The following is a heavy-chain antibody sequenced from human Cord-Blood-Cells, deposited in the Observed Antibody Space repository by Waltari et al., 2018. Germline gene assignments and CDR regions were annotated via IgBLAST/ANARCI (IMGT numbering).Heavy chain of an antibody. D-gene: IGHD5-12*01. V-gene: IGHV1-18*04. CDR1: GYTFTSYG. J-gene: IGHJ4*02. CDR3: ARDREIRDIVATHFIDY. CDR2: SSAYNGNT. Sequence: QVQLVQSGAEVKKPGASVKVSCKASGYTFTSYGISWVRQAPGPGLEWMGWSSAYNGNTNYAQKLQGRVTMTTDTSTSTAYMELRSLRSDDTAVYYCARDREIRDIVATHFIDYWGQGTLVTVSS.